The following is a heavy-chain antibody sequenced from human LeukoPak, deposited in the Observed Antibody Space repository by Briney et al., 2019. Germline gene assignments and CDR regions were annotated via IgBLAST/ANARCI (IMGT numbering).Heavy chain of an antibody. J-gene: IGHJ3*02. D-gene: IGHD5-12*01. Sequence: PGGSLRLSCAASGFTFSSYAMSWARQAPGKGLDWVSVISDSSGRTYYADSVKGRFTISRDNSKNTLYLQMNSLRAEDTAVYYCAKDKVATAFGALEIWGQGTMVTVSS. V-gene: IGHV3-23*01. CDR2: ISDSSGRT. CDR1: GFTFSSYA. CDR3: AKDKVATAFGALEI.